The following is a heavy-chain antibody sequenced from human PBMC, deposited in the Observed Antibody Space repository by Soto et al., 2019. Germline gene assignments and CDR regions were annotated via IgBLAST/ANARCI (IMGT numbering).Heavy chain of an antibody. V-gene: IGHV3-23*01. D-gene: IGHD3-3*01. J-gene: IGHJ5*02. Sequence: EVQLLESGGGLVQPGGSLRLSCAASGFTFSSYAMSWVRQAPGKGLEWVSAISGSGGSTYYADSVKGRFTISRDNSKNTLYLQMNSLRAEDTAVYYCAKEYNFWSGYYIKENWFDPWGQGTLVTVSS. CDR2: ISGSGGST. CDR3: AKEYNFWSGYYIKENWFDP. CDR1: GFTFSSYA.